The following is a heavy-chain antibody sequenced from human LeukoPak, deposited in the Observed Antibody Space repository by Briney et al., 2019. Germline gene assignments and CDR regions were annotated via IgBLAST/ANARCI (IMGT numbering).Heavy chain of an antibody. V-gene: IGHV4-39*01. CDR1: GGSISSSSYY. J-gene: IGHJ4*02. CDR2: IYYSGST. Sequence: SSETLSLTCTVSGGSISSSSYYWGWIRQPPGKGLEWIGSIYYSGSTYYNPSLKSRVTISVDTSKNQFSLKLSSVTAADTAVYYCAMSPYRYFDWLNYFDYWGQGTLVTVSS. CDR3: AMSPYRYFDWLNYFDY. D-gene: IGHD3-9*01.